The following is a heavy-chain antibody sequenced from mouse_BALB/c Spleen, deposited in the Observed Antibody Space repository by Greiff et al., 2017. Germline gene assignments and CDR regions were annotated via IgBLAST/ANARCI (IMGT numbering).Heavy chain of an antibody. Sequence: QVQLKQSGPELVKPGASVRISCKASGYTFTSYYIHWVKQRPGQGLEWIGWIYPGNVNTKYNEKFKGKATLTADKSSSTAYMQLSSLTSEDSAVYFCARWLRHAMDYWGQGTSVTVSS. D-gene: IGHD2-2*01. J-gene: IGHJ4*01. CDR1: GYTFTSYY. CDR3: ARWLRHAMDY. V-gene: IGHV1S56*01. CDR2: IYPGNVNT.